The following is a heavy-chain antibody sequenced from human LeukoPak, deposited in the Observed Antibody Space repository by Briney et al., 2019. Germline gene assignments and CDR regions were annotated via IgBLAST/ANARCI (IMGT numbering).Heavy chain of an antibody. Sequence: TESLSLTCSVSGRSIMRYYRSWIWQPPRKGLWWVGCVYYSGSTNYNPSLKSRVTISVDTSKNQFSLKLSSVAAADTAVYYCARDRGRIGWSQNDAFDIWGQGTMVTVSS. CDR3: ARDRGRIGWSQNDAFDI. CDR1: GRSIMRYY. J-gene: IGHJ3*02. CDR2: VYYSGST. D-gene: IGHD3-10*01. V-gene: IGHV4-59*01.